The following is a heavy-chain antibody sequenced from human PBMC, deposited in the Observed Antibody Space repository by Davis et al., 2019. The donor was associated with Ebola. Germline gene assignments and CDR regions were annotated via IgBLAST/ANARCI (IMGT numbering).Heavy chain of an antibody. Sequence: HSQTLSLTCAISGDRVSGGSAAWNWIRQSPSRGLEWLGRTYYKSKWYYDYAVSVKGRITINPDTSKNQFSLKLTSVTVADTAVYYCANEGWLLRLWGQGTLVTVSS. D-gene: IGHD5-24*01. J-gene: IGHJ4*02. V-gene: IGHV6-1*01. CDR3: ANEGWLLRL. CDR2: TYYKSKWYY. CDR1: GDRVSGGSAA.